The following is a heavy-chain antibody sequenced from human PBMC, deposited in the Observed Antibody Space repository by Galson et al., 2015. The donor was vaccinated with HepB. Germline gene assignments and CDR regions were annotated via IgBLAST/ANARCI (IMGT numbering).Heavy chain of an antibody. CDR3: ASDCDGSGSFYNVLGD. D-gene: IGHD3-10*01. Sequence: SLRLSCAVSGFTFSDYYMSWIRQAPGKGLEWISYISSNTLYTNYADSVMGRLTISRDNSKDTVYLQMNSLRDEDTAVYYCASDCDGSGSFYNVLGDWGQGTMVTVSS. J-gene: IGHJ4*02. CDR2: ISSNTLYT. CDR1: GFTFSDYY. V-gene: IGHV3-11*06.